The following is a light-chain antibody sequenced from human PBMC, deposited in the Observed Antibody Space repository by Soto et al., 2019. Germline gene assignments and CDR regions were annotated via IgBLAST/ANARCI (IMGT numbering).Light chain of an antibody. J-gene: IGKJ1*01. CDR1: QSVSNW. CDR3: QHYNGYRWT. CDR2: KAS. V-gene: IGKV1-5*03. Sequence: QMTPSSSTLSASVGDRGTITCRASQSVSNWLAWYQQKPGKAPKILIYKASSLESGVPSRFSGSGSGTEFTLTISSLRPDDFATYYCQHYNGYRWTFGQGTKVDIK.